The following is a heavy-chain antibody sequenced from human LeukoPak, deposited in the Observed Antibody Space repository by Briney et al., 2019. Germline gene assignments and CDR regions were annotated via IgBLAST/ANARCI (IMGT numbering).Heavy chain of an antibody. CDR3: ARSPLRYFDWLSFDY. V-gene: IGHV3-21*01. CDR2: ISSSSSYI. D-gene: IGHD3-9*01. CDR1: GFTFSSYA. J-gene: IGHJ4*02. Sequence: PGVSLRLSCAASGFTFSSYAMSWVRQAPGKGLEWVSSISSSSSYIYYADSVKGRFTISRDNAKNSLYLQMNSLRAEDTAVYYCARSPLRYFDWLSFDYWGQGTLVTVSS.